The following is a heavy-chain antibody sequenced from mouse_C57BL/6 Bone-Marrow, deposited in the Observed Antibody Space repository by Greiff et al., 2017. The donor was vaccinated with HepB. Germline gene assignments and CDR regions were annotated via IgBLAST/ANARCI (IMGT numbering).Heavy chain of an antibody. CDR1: GYTFTSYG. J-gene: IGHJ3*01. Sequence: VQLQQSGAELARPGASVKLSCKASGYTFTSYGISWVKQRTGQGLEWIGEIYPRSGNTYYNEKFKGKATLTADKSSSTAYMELRSLTSEDSAVYFCARGLLRYPAWFAYWGQGTLVTVSA. CDR3: ARGLLRYPAWFAY. CDR2: IYPRSGNT. D-gene: IGHD1-1*01. V-gene: IGHV1-81*01.